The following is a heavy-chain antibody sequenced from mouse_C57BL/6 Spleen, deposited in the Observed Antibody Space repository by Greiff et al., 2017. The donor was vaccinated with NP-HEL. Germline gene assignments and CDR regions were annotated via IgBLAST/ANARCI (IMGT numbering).Heavy chain of an antibody. CDR2: INYDGSST. D-gene: IGHD2-2*01. Sequence: EVNLVESEGGLVQPGSSMKLSCTASGFTFSDYYMAWVRQVPEKGLEWVANINYDGSSTYYLDSLKSRFIISRDNAKNILYLQMSSLKSEDTATYYCAREDYGYYFDYWGQGTTLTVSS. CDR1: GFTFSDYY. J-gene: IGHJ2*01. V-gene: IGHV5-16*01. CDR3: AREDYGYYFDY.